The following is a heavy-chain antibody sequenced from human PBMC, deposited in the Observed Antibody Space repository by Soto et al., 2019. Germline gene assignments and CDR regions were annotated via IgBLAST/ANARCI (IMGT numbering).Heavy chain of an antibody. J-gene: IGHJ5*02. Sequence: GVSLRLSFAASRFTFSRYYMHWARQATGKGLEWVSAIGTAGDTYYPGSVKGRFTISRENAKNSLYLQMNSLRAEDTAVYYCARAGSRIQLWAPFDPCGQGTLLTVSS. V-gene: IGHV3-13*01. D-gene: IGHD5-18*01. CDR3: ARAGSRIQLWAPFDP. CDR2: IGTAGDT. CDR1: RFTFSRYY.